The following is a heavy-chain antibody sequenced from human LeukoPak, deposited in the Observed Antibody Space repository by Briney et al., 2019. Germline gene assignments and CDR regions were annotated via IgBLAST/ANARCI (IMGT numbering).Heavy chain of an antibody. D-gene: IGHD1-26*01. V-gene: IGHV3-30*03. CDR1: GFNFMSLG. J-gene: IGHJ4*02. CDR3: ARDPLRRGTSHLDK. Sequence: GGSLRLSCAASGFNFMSLGFHWVRQAPGKGLEWLAIVSFERNDKYYADSVKGRFTISVDESKNTLYLQMNSLRSEDTAVYYCARDPLRRGTSHLDKWGQGTLVTVAS. CDR2: VSFERNDK.